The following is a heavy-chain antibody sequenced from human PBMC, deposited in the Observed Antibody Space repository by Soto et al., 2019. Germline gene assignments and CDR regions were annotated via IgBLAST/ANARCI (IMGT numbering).Heavy chain of an antibody. D-gene: IGHD6-19*01. CDR2: IYHSESS. V-gene: IGHV4-4*02. CDR1: SGSISSSNW. CDR3: ARILRGVIAVAGRDAFDI. Sequence: QVQLQQSGPGLVKPSETLSLTCADPSGSISSSNWWSWVRQSPGEGLVWIGEIYHSESSNYHTSLKSRVTIGVDKSKNQFSLTLPSVTAADTAVYYCARILRGVIAVAGRDAFDIWGQGTMVTVSS. J-gene: IGHJ3*02.